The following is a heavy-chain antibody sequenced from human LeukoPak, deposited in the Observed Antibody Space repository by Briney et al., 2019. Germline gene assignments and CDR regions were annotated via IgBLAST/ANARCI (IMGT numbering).Heavy chain of an antibody. CDR1: GFTFDDYA. Sequence: SLRLSCAASGFTFDDYAMHWVRQAPGKGLEWVSGISWNSGSIGYADSVKGRFTISRDNAKNSLYLQMNSLRAEDMALYYCAKDMYSSGYDAFDIWGQGTTVTVSS. CDR3: AKDMYSSGYDAFDI. J-gene: IGHJ3*02. D-gene: IGHD6-19*01. CDR2: ISWNSGSI. V-gene: IGHV3-9*03.